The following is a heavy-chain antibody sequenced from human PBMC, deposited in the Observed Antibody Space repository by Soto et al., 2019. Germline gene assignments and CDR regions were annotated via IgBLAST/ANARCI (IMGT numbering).Heavy chain of an antibody. V-gene: IGHV3-7*03. D-gene: IGHD3-3*01. CDR3: ASQYYDFWSGPSYYGMDV. J-gene: IGHJ6*02. CDR1: GFTFSSYW. CDR2: IKQDGSEK. Sequence: GGSLRLSCAASGFTFSSYWMSWVRQAPGKGLEWVANIKQDGSEKYYVDSVKGRFTISRDNAKNSLYLQMNSLRAEDTAVYYCASQYYDFWSGPSYYGMDVWGQGTTVTVSS.